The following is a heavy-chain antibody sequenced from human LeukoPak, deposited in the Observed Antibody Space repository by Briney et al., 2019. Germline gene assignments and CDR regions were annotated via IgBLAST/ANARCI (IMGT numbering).Heavy chain of an antibody. V-gene: IGHV3-30*18. CDR1: GFSFSSYG. Sequence: GRSLRLSCAASGFSFSSYGMPRVPQAPGKGLESVAVISYDGSNKYYADSVKGRFTISRDNSKNTLYLQMNSLRAEDTAVYYCAKDGASSSFDYWGQGTLVTVSS. CDR2: ISYDGSNK. CDR3: AKDGASSSFDY. J-gene: IGHJ4*02. D-gene: IGHD6-13*01.